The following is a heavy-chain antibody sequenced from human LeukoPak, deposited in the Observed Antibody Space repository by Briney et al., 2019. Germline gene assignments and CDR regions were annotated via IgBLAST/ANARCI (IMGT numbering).Heavy chain of an antibody. D-gene: IGHD3-22*01. V-gene: IGHV7-4-1*02. CDR2: IDTKTGNP. CDR1: GNTLTKHA. Sequence: ASVKVSCKASGNTLTKHALNWVRQAPGQGLEWMGWIDTKTGNPTYAQGFTGRFVFSQDTSVSTAYLQINSLKAEDTAVYYCARGHYDGNWGQGTLVTVSS. CDR3: ARGHYDGN. J-gene: IGHJ4*02.